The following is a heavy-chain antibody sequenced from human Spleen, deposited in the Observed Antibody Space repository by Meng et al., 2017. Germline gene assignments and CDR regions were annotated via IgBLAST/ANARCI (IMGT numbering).Heavy chain of an antibody. CDR1: GGSIRRGGYC. V-gene: IGHV4-31*01. CDR3: ARARDGGGWFDY. D-gene: IGHD5-24*01. CDR2: IYYSGST. J-gene: IGHJ4*02. Sequence: ALCPGLVTPSQTLSPPCTVSGGSIRRGGYCWSWIRQHPGKGLEWIGYIYYSGSTYYTPSLKSLVTISVDTSKNQFSLKLSSVTAADTAVYYCARARDGGGWFDYWGQGTLVTVSS.